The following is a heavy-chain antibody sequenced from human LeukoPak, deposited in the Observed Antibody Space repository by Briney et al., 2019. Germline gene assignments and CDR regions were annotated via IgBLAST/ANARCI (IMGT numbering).Heavy chain of an antibody. CDR1: GFTFSSYP. CDR3: TKGFGWDAFFDS. Sequence: PGGSLRLSCRASGFTFSSYPMSWVRQAPGKGLQWISAIAGRGDNKYYADSVRGRFTISRDNSKNTVSLQMNSLSAEDTAFYYCTKGFGWDAFFDSWGQGTLVTVSS. CDR2: IAGRGDNK. V-gene: IGHV3-23*01. D-gene: IGHD6-19*01. J-gene: IGHJ4*02.